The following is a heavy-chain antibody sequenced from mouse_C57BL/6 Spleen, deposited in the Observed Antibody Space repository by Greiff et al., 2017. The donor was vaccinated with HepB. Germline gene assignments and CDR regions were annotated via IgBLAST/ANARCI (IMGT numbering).Heavy chain of an antibody. Sequence: EVQLQQSGAELVRPGASVKLSCTASGFNIKDYYMHWVQQRPEQGLEWIGRIDPEDGDTEYAPKFQGKATMTADTSSNTAYLQLSSLTSEDTAVYYCTTEYSNPHAPFDYWGQGTTLTVSS. J-gene: IGHJ2*01. CDR2: IDPEDGDT. V-gene: IGHV14-1*01. CDR1: GFNIKDYY. CDR3: TTEYSNPHAPFDY. D-gene: IGHD2-5*01.